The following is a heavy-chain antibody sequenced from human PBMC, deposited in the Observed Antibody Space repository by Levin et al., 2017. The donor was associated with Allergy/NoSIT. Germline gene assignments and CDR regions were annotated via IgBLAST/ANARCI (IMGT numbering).Heavy chain of an antibody. CDR1: GYTFTSYS. V-gene: IGHV1-46*01. Sequence: ASVKVSCKASGYTFTSYSMHWVRQAPGQGLEWMGIINPSGGTTNYAQKFQGRVSLTSDTSTSTVYMDLSSLTSEDTAVYYCARDRLKHYDSRGYYYVPSGVDSYGMDVWGQGTTVTVSS. J-gene: IGHJ6*02. CDR3: ARDRLKHYDSRGYYYVPSGVDSYGMDV. CDR2: INPSGGTT. D-gene: IGHD3-22*01.